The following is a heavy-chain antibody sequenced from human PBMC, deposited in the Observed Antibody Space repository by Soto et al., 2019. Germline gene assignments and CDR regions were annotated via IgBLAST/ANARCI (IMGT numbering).Heavy chain of an antibody. V-gene: IGHV7-4-1*02. CDR2: INTNTGNP. J-gene: IGHJ3*02. D-gene: IGHD2-2*01. Sequence: ASVKVSCKASGYTFTSYAMNWVRQAPGQGLEWVGWINTNTGNPTYAQGFTGRFVFSLDTSVSTAYLQISSLKAEDTAVYYCARGYCSSTSCDDAFDIWGQGTMVTVSS. CDR3: ARGYCSSTSCDDAFDI. CDR1: GYTFTSYA.